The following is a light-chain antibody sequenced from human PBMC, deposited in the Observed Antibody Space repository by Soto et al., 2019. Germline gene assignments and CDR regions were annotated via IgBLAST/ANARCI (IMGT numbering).Light chain of an antibody. CDR3: AAWDDRLRGRV. V-gene: IGLV1-44*01. CDR2: SDN. Sequence: QSVLTQPPSASGTPGQRVTISCSGSSSNIGSNPVSWYQQLPGTAPKSLIYSDNQRPSGVPDRISGSRSGTSASLAISGLQSEDEAEYYCAAWDDRLRGRVFGGGTKLTVL. J-gene: IGLJ2*01. CDR1: SSNIGSNP.